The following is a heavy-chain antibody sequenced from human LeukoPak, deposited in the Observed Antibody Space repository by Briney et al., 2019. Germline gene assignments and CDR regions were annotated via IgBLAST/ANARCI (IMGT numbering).Heavy chain of an antibody. J-gene: IGHJ5*02. CDR1: GGSFRGYY. CDR2: IYHSGST. D-gene: IGHD6-19*01. V-gene: IGHV4-34*01. Sequence: SETLSLTCAVYGGSFRGYYWSWIRQPPGKGLEWIGEIYHSGSTNYNPSLKGRVTISLDTSTNQFSLKVTSVTAADTAVYYCARAALYSSGLNWFDPWGLGTLVTVSS. CDR3: ARAALYSSGLNWFDP.